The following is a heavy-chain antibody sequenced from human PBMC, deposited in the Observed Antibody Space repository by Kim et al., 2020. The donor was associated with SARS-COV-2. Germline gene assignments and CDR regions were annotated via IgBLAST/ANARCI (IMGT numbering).Heavy chain of an antibody. CDR2: INHSGST. CDR1: GGSFSGYY. CDR3: ARGHLRLENNWFDP. V-gene: IGHV4-34*01. J-gene: IGHJ5*02. Sequence: SETLSLTCAVYGGSFSGYYWSWIRQPPGKGLEWIGEINHSGSTNYNPSLKSRVTISVDTSKNQFSLKLSSVTAADTAVYYCARGHLRLENNWFDPWGQGTLVTVSS.